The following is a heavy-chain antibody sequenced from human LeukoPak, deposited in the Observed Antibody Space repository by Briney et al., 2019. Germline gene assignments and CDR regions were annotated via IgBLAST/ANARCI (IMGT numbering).Heavy chain of an antibody. CDR1: GGTFSSYA. Sequence: SVKVSCKASGGTFSSYAISWVRQAPGQGLEWMGGIIPIFGTANYAQKFKGRVTITTDESTSTAYMELSSLRSEDTAVYYCARGLDSSSWAHNWFDPWGQGTLVTVSS. V-gene: IGHV1-69*05. CDR2: IIPIFGTA. CDR3: ARGLDSSSWAHNWFDP. D-gene: IGHD6-13*01. J-gene: IGHJ5*02.